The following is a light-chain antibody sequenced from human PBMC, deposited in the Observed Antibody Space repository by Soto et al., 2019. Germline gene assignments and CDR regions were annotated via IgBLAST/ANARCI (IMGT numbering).Light chain of an antibody. Sequence: EIVLTQSPGTLSLSPGERATLSCRASQTVSSSYLAWYQHKPGQAPRLLIYGVSTRAAGIPDSFSGSGSGTDCTLPIGGLEPEDSAGSDCRSKTFAEGTKVE. CDR3: RSKT. J-gene: IGKJ1*01. CDR1: QTVSSSY. CDR2: GVS. V-gene: IGKV3-20*01.